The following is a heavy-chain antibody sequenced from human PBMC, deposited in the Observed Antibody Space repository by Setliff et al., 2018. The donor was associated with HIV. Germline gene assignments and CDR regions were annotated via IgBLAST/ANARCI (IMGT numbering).Heavy chain of an antibody. Sequence: ASVKVSCKASGYTFTSYAMHWVRQAPGQRLEWMGWINAGNGDTKYSQKFQGRVTMTSDTSISTAYMELRSLRSEDSAVYSCVRAYDQDFQHWGQGTLVTVAS. V-gene: IGHV1-3*01. D-gene: IGHD3-22*01. J-gene: IGHJ1*01. CDR1: GYTFTSYA. CDR2: INAGNGDT. CDR3: VRAYDQDFQH.